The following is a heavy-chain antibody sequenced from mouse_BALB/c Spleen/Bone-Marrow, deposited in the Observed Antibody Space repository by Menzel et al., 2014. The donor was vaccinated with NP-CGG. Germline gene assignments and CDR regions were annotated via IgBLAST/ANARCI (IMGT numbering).Heavy chain of an antibody. CDR2: INPSNGGT. CDR3: TRSRRAMDH. D-gene: IGHD2-12*01. CDR1: GYTFTSYY. V-gene: IGHV1S81*02. J-gene: IGHJ4*01. Sequence: QVQLQQSGAELVKPGASVKLSCKASGYTFTSYYMCWVKQRPGQGLEWIGEINPSNGGTNFNEKFKSKATLTVDKSSSTAYMSLSSPTSEDSAVYYCTRSRRAMDHWGQGTSVTVSS.